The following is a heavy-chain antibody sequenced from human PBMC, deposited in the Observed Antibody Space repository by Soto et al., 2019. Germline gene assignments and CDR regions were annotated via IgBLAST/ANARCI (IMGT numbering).Heavy chain of an antibody. J-gene: IGHJ6*02. CDR2: INHSGST. D-gene: IGHD6-6*01. V-gene: IGHV4-34*01. Sequence: SETLSLTCAVYGGSFSGYYWSWIRQPPGKGLEWIGEINHSGSTNYNPSLKSRVTISVDTSKNQFSLKLSSVTAADTAVYYCARGGSRSSPLHYGMDVWGQGTTVTVSS. CDR3: ARGGSRSSPLHYGMDV. CDR1: GGSFSGYY.